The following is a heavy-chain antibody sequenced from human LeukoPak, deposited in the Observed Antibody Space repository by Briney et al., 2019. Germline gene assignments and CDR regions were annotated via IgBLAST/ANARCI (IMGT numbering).Heavy chain of an antibody. CDR1: GCSISSGGYY. CDR3: ARLTYCGGGCYVDFDL. CDR2: IYYSGST. V-gene: IGHV4-31*03. Sequence: SETLSLTCTVSGCSISSGGYYWHWIRQHPGKGLEMIGYIYYSGSTYYNPSLKSRVTISVDTSKNQFSLKLSSVTAADTAVYYCARLTYCGGGCYVDFDLWGRGTLVTVSS. J-gene: IGHJ2*01. D-gene: IGHD2-21*02.